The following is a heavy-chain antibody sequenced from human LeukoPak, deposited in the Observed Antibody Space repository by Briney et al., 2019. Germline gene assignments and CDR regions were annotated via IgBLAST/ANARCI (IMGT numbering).Heavy chain of an antibody. CDR1: GFTFSSYS. V-gene: IGHV3-48*04. CDR3: ARSGYSSSWYLDP. Sequence: QPGGSLRLSCAASGFTFSSYSMNWVRQAPGKGLEWVSYISSSSSTIYYADSVKGRFTISRDNAKNSLYLQMNSLRAEDTAVYYCARSGYSSSWYLDPWGQGTLVTVSS. D-gene: IGHD6-13*01. CDR2: ISSSSSTI. J-gene: IGHJ5*02.